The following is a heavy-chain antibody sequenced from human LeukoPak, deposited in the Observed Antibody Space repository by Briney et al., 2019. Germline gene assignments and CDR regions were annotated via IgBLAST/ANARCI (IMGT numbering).Heavy chain of an antibody. V-gene: IGHV4-34*01. CDR3: ARGGRHTGSFGY. CDR1: GFTFSGAW. CDR2: INHSGST. D-gene: IGHD3-10*01. Sequence: GSLRLSCAASGFTFSGAWMCWVRQPPGKGLEWIGEINHSGSTNYNPSLKSRVTISVDTSKNQFSLKLSSVTAADTAVYYCARGGRHTGSFGYWGQGTLVTVSS. J-gene: IGHJ4*02.